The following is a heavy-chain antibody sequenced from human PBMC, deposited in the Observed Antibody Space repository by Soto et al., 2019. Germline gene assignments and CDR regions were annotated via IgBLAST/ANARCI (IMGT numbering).Heavy chain of an antibody. D-gene: IGHD1-26*01. CDR2: INPSSGGT. CDR1: GYTFTGYY. V-gene: IGHV1-2*04. J-gene: IGHJ2*01. CDR3: ARARETFSGFDF. Sequence: QGQLVQSGAEVKKPGASVKVSCKASGYTFTGYYLHWVRQAPGQGLEWMGWINPSSGGTNYAQKFEGSVPMTRDTSITTAYVEVSSLTSDDTAVYFCARARETFSGFDFWGRGTLVTVSS.